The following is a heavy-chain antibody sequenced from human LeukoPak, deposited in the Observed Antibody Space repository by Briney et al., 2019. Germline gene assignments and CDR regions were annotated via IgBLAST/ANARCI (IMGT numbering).Heavy chain of an antibody. CDR1: GFTFSNYG. V-gene: IGHV3-33*01. D-gene: IGHD6-19*01. CDR3: ARGLRGWYLGLDY. CDR2: IWYDGSNK. J-gene: IGHJ4*02. Sequence: GRSLRLSCAASGFTFSNYGMHWVRQAPGKGLEWVAVIWYDGSNKYYADSVKGRFTISRDNSKNTLYLQMNSLRAEDTAVYYCARGLRGWYLGLDYWGQGTLDTVSS.